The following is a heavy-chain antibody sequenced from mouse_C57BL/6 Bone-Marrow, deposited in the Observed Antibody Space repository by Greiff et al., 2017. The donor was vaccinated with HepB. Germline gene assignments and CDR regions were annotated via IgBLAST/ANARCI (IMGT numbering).Heavy chain of an antibody. J-gene: IGHJ3*01. CDR1: GFTFSDYY. D-gene: IGHD1-1*01. CDR3: ARRDYYGRDWFAY. CDR2: ISNGGGST. V-gene: IGHV5-12*01. Sequence: EVMLVESGGGLVQPGGSLKLSCAASGFTFSDYYMYWVRQTPEKRLEWVAYISNGGGSTYYPDTVKGRFTISRDNAKNTLYLQMSRLKSEDTAMYYCARRDYYGRDWFAYWGQGTLVTVSA.